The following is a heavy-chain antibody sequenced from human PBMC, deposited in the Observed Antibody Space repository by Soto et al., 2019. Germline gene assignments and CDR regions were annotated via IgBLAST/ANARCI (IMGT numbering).Heavy chain of an antibody. CDR3: ASCCSSTNCLGL. CDR1: GFTFSSYG. J-gene: IGHJ5*02. Sequence: GGSLRLSCAASGFTFSSYGMHWVRQAPGKGLEWVAVIWYDGSNKYYADSVKGRFTISRDNSKNTLYLQMNSLRAEDTAVYYCASCCSSTNCLGLWGQGTLVTVSS. V-gene: IGHV3-33*01. CDR2: IWYDGSNK. D-gene: IGHD2-2*01.